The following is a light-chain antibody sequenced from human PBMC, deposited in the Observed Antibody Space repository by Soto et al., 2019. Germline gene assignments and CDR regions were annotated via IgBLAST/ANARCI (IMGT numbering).Light chain of an antibody. CDR2: GAS. V-gene: IGKV3-20*01. J-gene: IGKJ4*01. CDR3: QQYIRWPLT. CDR1: QSVSNNY. Sequence: EIVLTQSPGTLSLSPGERATLSCRASQSVSNNYLAWYQQRPGQTPSLLIYGASTRATGIPDRLSGSGSGTHFTLTISRLEPGDFAVYYCQQYIRWPLTFGGGTKVDIK.